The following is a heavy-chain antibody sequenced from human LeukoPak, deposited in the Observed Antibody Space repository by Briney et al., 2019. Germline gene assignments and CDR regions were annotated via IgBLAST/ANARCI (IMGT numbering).Heavy chain of an antibody. Sequence: SETLSLTCNVSGGSISSFNWSWIRKPPGKGLEWIGNVYYSGSTNYNPSLSSRVTMSQDTSKSQVSLKLSSVTAADTAVYYCARAFSNFDLWGQGTLVTVSS. CDR2: VYYSGST. J-gene: IGHJ4*02. CDR3: ARAFSNFDL. V-gene: IGHV4-59*01. CDR1: GGSISSFN.